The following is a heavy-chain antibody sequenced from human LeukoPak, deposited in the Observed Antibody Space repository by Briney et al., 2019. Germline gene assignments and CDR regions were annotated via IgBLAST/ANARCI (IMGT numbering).Heavy chain of an antibody. J-gene: IGHJ6*02. Sequence: ASVKVSCKASGYTFTGYYMHWVRQAPGQGLDWMGWINPNSGGTNYAQKFQGRVTMTRDTSISTAYMELSRLRSDDTAVYYCASWHRKIAAAGLLNWDYGMDVWGQGTTVTVSS. CDR3: ASWHRKIAAAGLLNWDYGMDV. CDR2: INPNSGGT. D-gene: IGHD6-13*01. CDR1: GYTFTGYY. V-gene: IGHV1-2*02.